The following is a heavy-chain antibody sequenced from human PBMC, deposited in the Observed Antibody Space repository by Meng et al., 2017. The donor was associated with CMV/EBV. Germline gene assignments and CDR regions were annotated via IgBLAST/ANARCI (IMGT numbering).Heavy chain of an antibody. CDR2: ISGSGGST. Sequence: GESLKISCAASGFTFSSNAMSWVRQAPGKGLEWVSAISGSGGSTYYADSVKGRFTISRDNSKNTLYLQMNSLRAEDTAVYYCAKGIIAAAGPIDYWGQGTLVTVSS. J-gene: IGHJ4*02. D-gene: IGHD6-13*01. CDR3: AKGIIAAAGPIDY. V-gene: IGHV3-23*01. CDR1: GFTFSSNA.